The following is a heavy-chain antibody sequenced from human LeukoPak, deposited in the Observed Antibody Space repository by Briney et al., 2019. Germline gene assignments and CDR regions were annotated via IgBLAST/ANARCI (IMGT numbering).Heavy chain of an antibody. J-gene: IGHJ5*02. Sequence: PGGSLRLSCAASGFTFSSYGMHWVRQAPGKGLEWVAVIWYDGSNKYYADSVKGRFTVSRDNSKNTLYLQMNSLRAEGTAVYYCARGKYQLLSYWFDPWGQGTLVTVSS. CDR2: IWYDGSNK. V-gene: IGHV3-33*01. CDR3: ARGKYQLLSYWFDP. D-gene: IGHD2-2*01. CDR1: GFTFSSYG.